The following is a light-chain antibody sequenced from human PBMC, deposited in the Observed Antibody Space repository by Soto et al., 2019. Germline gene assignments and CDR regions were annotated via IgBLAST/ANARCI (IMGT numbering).Light chain of an antibody. Sequence: SVLTRPCSAYRSRGPWGRINNTRTSSDVGGYNYVSWYQQHPGKAPKLMIYEVSKRPSGVPDRFSGSKSGNTASLTVSGLQAEDEADYYCSSYAGSNTLYVFGTGTKVTVL. V-gene: IGLV2-8*02. J-gene: IGLJ1*01. CDR2: EVS. CDR3: SSYAGSNTLYV. CDR1: SSDVGGYNY.